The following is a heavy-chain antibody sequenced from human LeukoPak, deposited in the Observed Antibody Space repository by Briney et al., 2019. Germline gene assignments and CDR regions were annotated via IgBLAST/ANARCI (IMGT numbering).Heavy chain of an antibody. CDR1: GSRFTSYW. J-gene: IGHJ3*02. CDR3: ARVQPGDAFDI. D-gene: IGHD1-14*01. Sequence: GGSLQISCKGSGSRFTSYWIGWVRQLPGKGLEWMGIIYPGDSDTRYSPSFQGQVTISADKSISTAYLQWSSLKASDTAMYYCARVQPGDAFDIWGQGTMVTVSS. CDR2: IYPGDSDT. V-gene: IGHV5-51*01.